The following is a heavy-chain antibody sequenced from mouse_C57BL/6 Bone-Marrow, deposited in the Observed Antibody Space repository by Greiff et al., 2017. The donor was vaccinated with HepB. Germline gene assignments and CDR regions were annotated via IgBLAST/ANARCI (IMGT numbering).Heavy chain of an antibody. CDR3: ARGRDYEYDVAY. Sequence: VKVVESGPELVKPGASVKISCKASGYAFSSSWMNWVKQRPGKGLEWIGRIYPGDGDTNYNGKFKGKATLTADKSSSTGYMQLSSLTSEDSAVYFCARGRDYEYDVAYWGQGTLVTVSA. V-gene: IGHV1-82*01. CDR1: GYAFSSSW. J-gene: IGHJ3*01. D-gene: IGHD2-4*01. CDR2: IYPGDGDT.